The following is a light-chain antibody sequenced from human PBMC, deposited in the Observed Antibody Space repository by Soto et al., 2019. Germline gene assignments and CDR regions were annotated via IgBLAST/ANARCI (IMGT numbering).Light chain of an antibody. J-gene: IGKJ5*01. CDR3: QQRSNWPIT. CDR1: QSVSSY. CDR2: DAS. V-gene: IGKV3-11*01. Sequence: EIVLTQSQATLSLSPGERDTHSCRDSQSVSSYLAWYQQEPGQAPRLLIYDASNRATGIPARFSGSGSGTDFTLTIISLEPEDFAVYYCQQRSNWPITFGQGRRLEIK.